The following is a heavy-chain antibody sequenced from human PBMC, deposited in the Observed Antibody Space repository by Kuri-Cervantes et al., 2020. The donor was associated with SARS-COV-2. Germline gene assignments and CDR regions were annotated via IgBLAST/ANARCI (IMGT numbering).Heavy chain of an antibody. J-gene: IGHJ4*02. V-gene: IGHV3-30*04. Sequence: GGSLRLSCEAPGFIFSDYAIDWVRQAPGKGLEWVAIISYDGRNTKFADSVKGRFTISRDNDKHTLYLQVNSVKTEDTAVYYCARDPYVGSGYYPLDFWGQGTLVTVSS. CDR1: GFIFSDYA. CDR3: ARDPYVGSGYYPLDF. D-gene: IGHD3-22*01. CDR2: ISYDGRNT.